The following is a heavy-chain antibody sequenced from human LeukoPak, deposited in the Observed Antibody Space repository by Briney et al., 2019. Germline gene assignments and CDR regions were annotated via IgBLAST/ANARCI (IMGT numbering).Heavy chain of an antibody. D-gene: IGHD3-22*01. J-gene: IGHJ4*02. CDR3: ARCPGSSGYYYELDS. V-gene: IGHV3-23*01. CDR1: GFTFSSYA. Sequence: PGGSLRLSCAASGFTFSSYAMSWVRQAPGKGLEWVSAISGSGGSTYYADSVKGRFTISRDNSKNTLYLQMNSLRAEDTAVYYCARCPGSSGYYYELDSWGQGTLVTVSS. CDR2: ISGSGGST.